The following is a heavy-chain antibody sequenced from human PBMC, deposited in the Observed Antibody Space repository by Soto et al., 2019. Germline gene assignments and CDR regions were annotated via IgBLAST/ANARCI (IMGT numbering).Heavy chain of an antibody. CDR2: IYHSGST. Sequence: QLQLQESGSGLVKPSQTLSLTCAVSGGSISSGGYSWSWIRQPPGKGLEWIGYIYHSGSTYYNPSLKSXXTXSXXRSKNQFSLKLSSVTAADTAVYYCARGLLQDAFDIWGQGTMVTVSS. CDR3: ARGLLQDAFDI. D-gene: IGHD3-22*01. J-gene: IGHJ3*02. V-gene: IGHV4-30-2*01. CDR1: GGSISSGGYS.